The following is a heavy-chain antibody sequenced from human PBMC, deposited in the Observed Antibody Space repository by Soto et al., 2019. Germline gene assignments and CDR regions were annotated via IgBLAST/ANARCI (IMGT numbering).Heavy chain of an antibody. CDR1: GFTFSSYA. V-gene: IGHV3-23*01. CDR2: ISGSGGST. D-gene: IGHD6-6*01. Sequence: EVQLLESGGGLVQPGGSLRLSCAASGFTFSSYAMSWVRQAPGKGLEWVSAISGSGGSTYYADSVKGRFTISRDNSKNTLYLQMNSLRAEDTAVYYCAKVYEQLVSPYYCYGMDVWGQGTTVTVSS. J-gene: IGHJ6*02. CDR3: AKVYEQLVSPYYCYGMDV.